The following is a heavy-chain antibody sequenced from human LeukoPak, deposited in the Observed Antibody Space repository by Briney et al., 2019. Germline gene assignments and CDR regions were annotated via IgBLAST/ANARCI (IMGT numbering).Heavy chain of an antibody. CDR1: GFTVSSDY. CDR2: IYNDGNT. CDR3: ARAPNGWYFDY. Sequence: GGSLRLSCAASGFTVSSDYMNWVRRAPGKGLEWVSAIYNDGNTYYADSVKGRFTIFRDNSKNTLYLQMNSLRVEDTAVYYCARAPNGWYFDYWGQGSLVTVSS. V-gene: IGHV3-53*01. J-gene: IGHJ4*02. D-gene: IGHD6-19*01.